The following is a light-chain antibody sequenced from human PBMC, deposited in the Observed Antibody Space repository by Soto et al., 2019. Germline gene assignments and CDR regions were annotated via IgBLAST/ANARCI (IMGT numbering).Light chain of an antibody. CDR1: AFPKQY. CDR3: QSLDVSDTYLYVV. CDR2: RDS. Sequence: SYELTQPPSVSVSPGQTARITGSGEAFPKQYVYWYQQKPGQAPVLVIERDSQRPSGIPERFSGSTSGTTVTLSISGVQAEDEADYFCQSLDVSDTYLYVVFGGGTKLTVL. J-gene: IGLJ2*01. V-gene: IGLV3-25*02.